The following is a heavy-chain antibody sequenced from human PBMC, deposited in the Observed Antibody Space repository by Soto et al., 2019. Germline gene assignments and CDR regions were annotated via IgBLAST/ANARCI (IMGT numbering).Heavy chain of an antibody. V-gene: IGHV1-2*04. CDR1: GYTFSDHY. D-gene: IGHD6-19*01. Sequence: ASVKVSCKASGYTFSDHYIHWVRQAPGQGLEWMGWINLNSGGTNYAQKFRAWVTLTRDTSISTAYMEVSRLRSDDTAVYYCARAASIAVAGSEFDYWGQGTLVTVSS. CDR2: INLNSGGT. J-gene: IGHJ4*02. CDR3: ARAASIAVAGSEFDY.